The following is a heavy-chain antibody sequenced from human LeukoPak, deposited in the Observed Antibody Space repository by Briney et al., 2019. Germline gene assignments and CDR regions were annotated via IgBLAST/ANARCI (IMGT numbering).Heavy chain of an antibody. J-gene: IGHJ5*01. CDR2: ISGSGSTV. D-gene: IGHD4-23*01. V-gene: IGHV3-11*01. CDR3: ARDRGNSDPGDWFDS. Sequence: GGSLRLSCAASGFTFSDDYMSWIRQAPGKGLEWVSYISGSGSTVYYAASVRGRFTISRDNAKNSLFLQMNSLRAEDTAVYYCARDRGNSDPGDWFDSWGQGTLVTVSS. CDR1: GFTFSDDY.